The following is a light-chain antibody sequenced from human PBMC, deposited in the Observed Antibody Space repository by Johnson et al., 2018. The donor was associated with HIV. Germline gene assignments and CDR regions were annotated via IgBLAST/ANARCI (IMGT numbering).Light chain of an antibody. CDR1: SSNIGNNR. CDR3: GTWDNSLSAYV. J-gene: IGLJ1*01. CDR2: DNN. V-gene: IGLV1-51*01. Sequence: QSVLTQPPSVSAAPGQKVTISCSGSSSNIGNNRVSWYQQLPGTAPKLLIYDNNKRPSGIPDRFSGSKSGTSATLGITGLQTGDEADYYCGTWDNSLSAYVFGTGTKVPVL.